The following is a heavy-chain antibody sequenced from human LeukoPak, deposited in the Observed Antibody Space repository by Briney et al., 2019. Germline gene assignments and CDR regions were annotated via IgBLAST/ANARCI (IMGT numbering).Heavy chain of an antibody. CDR3: ARTREQWQVLDY. CDR2: IGTAGDT. J-gene: IGHJ4*02. Sequence: PGGSLRLSCAASGFTFSSYDMHWVRQATGKGLEWVSAIGTAGDTYYADSVRGRFTISRDNSKNMVYLQMNSLRADDTAVYYCARTREQWQVLDYWGQGTLVTVSS. D-gene: IGHD6-19*01. CDR1: GFTFSSYD. V-gene: IGHV3-13*01.